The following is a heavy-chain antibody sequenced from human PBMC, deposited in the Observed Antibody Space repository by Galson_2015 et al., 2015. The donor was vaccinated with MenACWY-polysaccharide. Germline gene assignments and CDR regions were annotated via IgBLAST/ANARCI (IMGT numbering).Heavy chain of an antibody. Sequence: SLRLCCAVSGACFRSYAMHWVRQAPGAGLEWVAVVSYDGNSQKYAEAVKGRFTFSRDKSKKTVYLQMKSLKPEDTAIYSCARDGCSSTNCHDYYNYYMDVWGRGTTVIVSS. CDR3: ARDGCSSTNCHDYYNYYMDV. J-gene: IGHJ6*03. D-gene: IGHD2-2*01. V-gene: IGHV3-30*04. CDR2: VSYDGNSQ. CDR1: GACFRSYA.